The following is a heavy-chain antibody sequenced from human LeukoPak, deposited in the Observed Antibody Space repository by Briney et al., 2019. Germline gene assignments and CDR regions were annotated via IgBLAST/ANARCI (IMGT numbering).Heavy chain of an antibody. V-gene: IGHV1-8*03. CDR1: GYTLTSYD. Sequence: GASVKVSCKASGYTLTSYDISWVRQATGQGLEWMGWMNPKSGNAGYAQKFQDRVTISRNISTNTAYMELSSLRFEDTAVYYCARDLTGVFGSVVWGQGTLVTVSS. J-gene: IGHJ4*02. CDR3: ARDLTGVFGSVV. D-gene: IGHD1-20*01. CDR2: MNPKSGNA.